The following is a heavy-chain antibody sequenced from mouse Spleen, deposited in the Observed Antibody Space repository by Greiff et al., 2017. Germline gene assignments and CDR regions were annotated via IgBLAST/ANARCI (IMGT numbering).Heavy chain of an antibody. CDR3: ARHDGYYDGYFDV. CDR2: ISSGSSTI. D-gene: IGHD2-3*01. J-gene: IGHJ1*03. Sequence: EVKVVESGGGLVKPGGSLKLSCAASGFTFSDYGMHWVRQAPEKGLEWVAYISSGSSTIYYADTVKGRFTISRDNAKNTLFLQMTSLRSEDTAMYYCARHDGYYDGYFDVWGTGTTVTVSS. V-gene: IGHV5-17*01. CDR1: GFTFSDYG.